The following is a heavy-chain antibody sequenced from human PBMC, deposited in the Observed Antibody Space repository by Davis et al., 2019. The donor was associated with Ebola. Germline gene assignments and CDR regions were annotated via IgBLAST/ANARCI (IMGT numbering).Heavy chain of an antibody. CDR1: GFTFTSSA. D-gene: IGHD5-12*01. Sequence: SVTVSCKASGFTFTSSAVQWVRQARGQRLEWIGWIVVGSGNTNYAQKFQERVTITRDMSTSTAYMELSSLRSEDTAVYYCARGYAGFYYYGMDVWGQGTTVTVSS. CDR3: ARGYAGFYYYGMDV. J-gene: IGHJ6*02. CDR2: IVVGSGNT. V-gene: IGHV1-58*01.